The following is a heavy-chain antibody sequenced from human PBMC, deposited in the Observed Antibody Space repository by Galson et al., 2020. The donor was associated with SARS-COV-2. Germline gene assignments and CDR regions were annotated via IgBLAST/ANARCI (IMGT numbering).Heavy chain of an antibody. CDR2: ISYDGSNK. CDR1: GFTFSSYA. V-gene: IGHV3-30-3*01. J-gene: IGHJ4*02. CDR3: ARSAFYDILTVYYNY. D-gene: IGHD3-9*01. Sequence: GGSLSLSCAASGFTFSSYAMHWVRQAPGKGLEWLAVISYDGSNKYYADSVKGRFTISRDNSKNTLYLQMNSLRAEDTAVYYCARSAFYDILTVYYNYWGQGTLVVVSS.